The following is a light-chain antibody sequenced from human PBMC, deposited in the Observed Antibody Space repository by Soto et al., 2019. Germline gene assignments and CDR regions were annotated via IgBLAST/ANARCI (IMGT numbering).Light chain of an antibody. V-gene: IGLV1-44*01. J-gene: IGLJ1*01. CDR1: SSNIGSNT. Sequence: QSALTQPPSASGTPGQRVTISCSGSSSNIGSNTVNWYQQLPGTAPKLLVYSNNQRPSGVPDRFSGSKSGTSASLAISGLQSGDEADYYCAAWDDSLNGSYVFGTGTKVTVL. CDR3: AAWDDSLNGSYV. CDR2: SNN.